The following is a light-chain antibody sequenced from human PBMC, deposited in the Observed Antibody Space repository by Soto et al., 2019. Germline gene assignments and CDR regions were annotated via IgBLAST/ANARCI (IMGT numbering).Light chain of an antibody. Sequence: DIQMTQSPSTLSASVGDRVTITCRASQSISSRLDWYQQKPGKAPKLLIYKASSLESGVPSRFSGSGSGTEFTLTISSLQPDDFATYYRQQYNSYSWTFGQGTKVEIK. CDR3: QQYNSYSWT. CDR2: KAS. J-gene: IGKJ1*01. CDR1: QSISSR. V-gene: IGKV1-5*03.